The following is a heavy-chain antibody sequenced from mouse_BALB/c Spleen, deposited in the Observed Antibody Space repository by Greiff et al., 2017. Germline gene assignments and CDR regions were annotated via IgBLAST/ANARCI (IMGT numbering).Heavy chain of an antibody. Sequence: EVKLQESGGGLVQPGGSLRLSCATSGFTFTDYYMSWVRQPPGKALEWLGFIRNKANGYTTEYSASVKGRFTISRDNSQSILYLQMNTLRAEDSATYYCARDKNYNYWGQGTSVTVSS. V-gene: IGHV7-3*02. CDR2: IRNKANGYTT. CDR3: ARDKNYNY. J-gene: IGHJ4*01. CDR1: GFTFTDYY. D-gene: IGHD2-12*01.